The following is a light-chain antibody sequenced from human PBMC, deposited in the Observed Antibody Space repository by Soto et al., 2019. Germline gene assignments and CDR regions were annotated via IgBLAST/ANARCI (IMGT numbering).Light chain of an antibody. CDR3: QQYVSGGT. V-gene: IGKV3-15*01. Sequence: EIVMTQSPATLSVSPGERATLSCRASQSVSSNLAWYQQKPGQAPRLLIYDASTRATGIPARFSGSGSGTEFTLTISGLQSEDFAVYYCQQYVSGGTFGRGTKVEVK. CDR1: QSVSSN. CDR2: DAS. J-gene: IGKJ1*01.